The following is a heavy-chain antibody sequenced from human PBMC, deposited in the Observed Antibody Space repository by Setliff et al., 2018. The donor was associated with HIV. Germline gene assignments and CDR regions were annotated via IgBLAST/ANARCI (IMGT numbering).Heavy chain of an antibody. CDR3: ATARSKVRLGELSLFDY. D-gene: IGHD3-16*02. Sequence: ASVKVSCKASGYTFTSYYMHWVRQAPGQGLEWMGIINPSGGSTSYAQKFQGRVTMTEDTSTDTAYMELSSLRSEDTAVYYCATARSKVRLGELSLFDYWGQGTLVTVSS. V-gene: IGHV1-46*01. CDR1: GYTFTSYY. CDR2: INPSGGST. J-gene: IGHJ4*02.